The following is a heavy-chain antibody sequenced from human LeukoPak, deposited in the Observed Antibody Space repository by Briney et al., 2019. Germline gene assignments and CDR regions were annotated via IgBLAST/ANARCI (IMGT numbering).Heavy chain of an antibody. J-gene: IGHJ4*02. Sequence: SETLSLTCAVYGESFSGYYWSWLRQPPGKGLEWIGQINDGGGTDYNPFLKSRLTISVDTSKNQFSLKLNSVTAADTAVYYCARPGWFGELYKGYYFDYWGEGTLVTVSS. CDR3: ARPGWFGELYKGYYFDY. V-gene: IGHV4-34*01. D-gene: IGHD3-10*01. CDR2: INDGGGT. CDR1: GESFSGYY.